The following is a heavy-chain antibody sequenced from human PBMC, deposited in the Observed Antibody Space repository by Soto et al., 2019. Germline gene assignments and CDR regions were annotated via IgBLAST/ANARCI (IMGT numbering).Heavy chain of an antibody. D-gene: IGHD2-15*01. CDR3: TRRFFSGGGSYSAFDS. CDR2: IKTKVESYAT. J-gene: IGHJ4*02. V-gene: IGHV3-73*01. CDR1: GFTLSGFD. Sequence: EVQLVESGGGLVQPGGSLKLSCAASGFTLSGFDIHWVRQASGEGLEWVGRIKTKVESYATELAASVKGRFTISRDDPKNTAYLKLNSLKTENTAVYYCTRRFFSGGGSYSAFDSWGQGPLVTVSS.